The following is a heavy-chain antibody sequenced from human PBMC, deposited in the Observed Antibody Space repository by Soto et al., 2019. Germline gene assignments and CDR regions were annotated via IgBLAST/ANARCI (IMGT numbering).Heavy chain of an antibody. D-gene: IGHD4-17*01. CDR2: IIPIFGTA. V-gene: IGHV1-69*06. J-gene: IGHJ6*02. CDR3: ARGGMTTVTTSLYYGMDV. Sequence: SVKVSCKASGGTFSSYAISWVRQAPGQGLEWMGGIIPIFGTANYAQKFQGRVTITADKSTSTAYMELSSLRSEDTAVYYCARGGMTTVTTSLYYGMDVWGQGTTVTVSS. CDR1: GGTFSSYA.